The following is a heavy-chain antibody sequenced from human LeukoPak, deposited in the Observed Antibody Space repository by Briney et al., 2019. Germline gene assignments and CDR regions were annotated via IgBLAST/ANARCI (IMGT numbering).Heavy chain of an antibody. V-gene: IGHV3-30*02. J-gene: IGHJ4*02. Sequence: GGSLRLSCAASGFTFSSYGMHWVRQAPGKGLEWVAFTRYDGSNKYYADSVKGRFTISRDNSKNTLYLQMNSLRAEDTAVYFCAKGQGSYFPFDYWGQGTLVTVSS. D-gene: IGHD1-26*01. CDR1: GFTFSSYG. CDR2: TRYDGSNK. CDR3: AKGQGSYFPFDY.